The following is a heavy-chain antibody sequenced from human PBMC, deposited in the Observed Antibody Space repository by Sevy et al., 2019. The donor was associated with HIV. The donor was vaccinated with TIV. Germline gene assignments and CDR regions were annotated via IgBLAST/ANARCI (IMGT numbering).Heavy chain of an antibody. Sequence: SETLSLTCTVSGASISSHYWSWIRRPPEKGLEWIGSRYYSGSTNDNPSLKSRVTMSVDTSKNQFSLKLRSVTAADTAMYYCARALRPYSFDTSTYFDYWGQGTLVTVSS. CDR2: RYYSGST. D-gene: IGHD3-22*01. J-gene: IGHJ4*02. CDR3: ARALRPYSFDTSTYFDY. CDR1: GASISSHY. V-gene: IGHV4-59*11.